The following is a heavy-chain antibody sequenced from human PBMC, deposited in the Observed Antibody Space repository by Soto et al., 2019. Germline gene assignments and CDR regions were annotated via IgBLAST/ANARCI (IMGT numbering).Heavy chain of an antibody. Sequence: QVQLVQSGAEVKKPGSSVKVSCKASGGTFSSYTISWVRQAPGQGLEWMGRIIPILGIANYAQKFQGRVTITADKATSTAYMELSSLRSEDTAVYYCARAKPRGPPVRGVTAYYYGMDVWGQGTTVTVSS. D-gene: IGHD3-10*01. CDR2: IIPILGIA. CDR3: ARAKPRGPPVRGVTAYYYGMDV. CDR1: GGTFSSYT. J-gene: IGHJ6*02. V-gene: IGHV1-69*02.